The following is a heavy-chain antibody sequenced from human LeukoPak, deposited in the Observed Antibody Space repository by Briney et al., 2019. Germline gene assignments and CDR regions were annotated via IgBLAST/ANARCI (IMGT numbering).Heavy chain of an antibody. D-gene: IGHD1-26*01. CDR1: GFTFSNYA. J-gene: IGHJ4*02. V-gene: IGHV3-30-3*01. CDR3: ARDLSGSYSIGN. CDR2: ISHDGSKK. Sequence: PGRSLRLSCAASGFTFSNYAMHWVRQAPGKGLEWVAVISHDGSKKWYADSVRGRFSISRDNSKNTLSLQMNSLRGEDTAVYYCARDLSGSYSIGNWGQGTLVTVSS.